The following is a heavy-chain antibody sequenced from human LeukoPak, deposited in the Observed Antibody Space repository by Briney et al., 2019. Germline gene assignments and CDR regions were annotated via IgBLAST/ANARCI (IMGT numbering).Heavy chain of an antibody. CDR3: ARTGYSSGWSSTYFDH. Sequence: SETLSLTCTVSGGSISSYYWSWIRQPPGKGLEWIGYIYYSGSTNYNPSLKCRVTISVDTSKNQFSLKLSSVTAADTAVYYCARTGYSSGWSSTYFDHWGQGTLVSVSS. J-gene: IGHJ4*02. D-gene: IGHD6-19*01. V-gene: IGHV4-59*01. CDR1: GGSISSYY. CDR2: IYYSGST.